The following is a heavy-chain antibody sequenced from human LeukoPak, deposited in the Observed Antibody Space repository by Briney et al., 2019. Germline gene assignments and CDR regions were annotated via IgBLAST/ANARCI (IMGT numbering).Heavy chain of an antibody. D-gene: IGHD4-17*01. V-gene: IGHV3-7*01. CDR2: IKQDGSEK. CDR1: GSTFSSYW. Sequence: GGSLRLSCAASGSTFSSYWMSWVRQAPGKGLEWVANIKQDGSEKYYVDSVKGRFTISRDNAKNSLYLQMNSLRAEDTAVYYCARDLPITTVTDYWGQGTLVTVSS. J-gene: IGHJ4*02. CDR3: ARDLPITTVTDY.